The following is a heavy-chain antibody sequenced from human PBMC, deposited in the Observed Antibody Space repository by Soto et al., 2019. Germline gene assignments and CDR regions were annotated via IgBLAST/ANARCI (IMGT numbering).Heavy chain of an antibody. V-gene: IGHV3-11*01. CDR3: ARDRRLGIAATDFDY. J-gene: IGHJ4*02. D-gene: IGHD6-13*01. CDR2: ISSSGSTI. Sequence: GGSLRLSCAASGFTFSISNMSWIRQAPGKGLEWVSYISSSGSTIYYADSVKGRFTISRDNAKNSLYLQMNSLRAEDTAVYYCARDRRLGIAATDFDYWGQGTLVTVSS. CDR1: GFTFSISN.